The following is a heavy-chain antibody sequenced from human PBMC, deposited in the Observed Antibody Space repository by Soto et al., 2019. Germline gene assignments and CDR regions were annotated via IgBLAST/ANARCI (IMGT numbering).Heavy chain of an antibody. Sequence: PWGSLRLSCVASGFNFINFDMNWVRQAPGRGLEWISLISERGITTTYADSVRSRFTVSRDNAQSSLYLQMDRLTVEDTGVYYCARGGVVWGRGVLVTVSS. V-gene: IGHV3-48*03. CDR3: ARGGVV. CDR1: GFNFINFD. CDR2: ISERGITT. J-gene: IGHJ4*02. D-gene: IGHD2-8*01.